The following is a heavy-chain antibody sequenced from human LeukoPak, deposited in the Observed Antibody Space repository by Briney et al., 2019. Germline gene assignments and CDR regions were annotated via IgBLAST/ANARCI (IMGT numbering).Heavy chain of an antibody. CDR3: ARDGKSLSRKLVAFDI. CDR2: IYYSGST. D-gene: IGHD3-16*02. Sequence: TTSETLSLTCTVSGGSISSSSYYWGWIRQPPGKGLEWIGSIYYSGSTYYNPSLKSRVTISVDTSKNQFSLKLSSVTAADTAVYYCARDGKSLSRKLVAFDIWGQGTMVTVSS. CDR1: GGSISSSSYY. V-gene: IGHV4-39*07. J-gene: IGHJ3*02.